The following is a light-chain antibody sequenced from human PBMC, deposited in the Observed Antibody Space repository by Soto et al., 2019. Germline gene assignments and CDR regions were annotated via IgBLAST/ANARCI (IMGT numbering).Light chain of an antibody. CDR1: QSLSSNY. CDR3: QQYDSSPLT. J-gene: IGKJ4*01. Sequence: EIVLTQSPGTLSLSPGERATLSCRASQSLSSNYLAWYQQRPGQSPRLLVYGASSRATGIPDRFSGSGFGTDFALTISRLEPEDSAVYYCQQYDSSPLTFGGGTKVQIK. CDR2: GAS. V-gene: IGKV3-20*01.